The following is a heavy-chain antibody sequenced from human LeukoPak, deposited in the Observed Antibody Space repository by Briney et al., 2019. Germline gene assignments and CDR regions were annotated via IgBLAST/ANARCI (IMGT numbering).Heavy chain of an antibody. CDR1: GYTFTSYG. J-gene: IGHJ5*02. D-gene: IGHD3-10*01. V-gene: IGHV1-18*04. CDR2: ISAYNGNT. CDR3: ARDQITMVRGVIIDNWFDP. Sequence: GASVTVSCKASGYTFTSYGISWVRQAPGQGLEWMGWISAYNGNTNHAQKLQGRVTMTTDTSTSTAYMELRSLRSDDTAVYYCARDQITMVRGVIIDNWFDPWGQGTLVTVSS.